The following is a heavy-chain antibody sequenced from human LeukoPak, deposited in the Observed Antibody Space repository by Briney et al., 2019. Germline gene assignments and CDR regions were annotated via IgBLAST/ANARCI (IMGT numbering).Heavy chain of an antibody. V-gene: IGHV4-39*01. CDR2: IYYSGST. D-gene: IGHD2-2*01. J-gene: IGHJ3*02. CDR1: GGSISSSSYY. CDR3: ANYCSITSCPHRRAFDI. Sequence: KTSETLSLTCTVSGGSISSSSYYWGWIRQPPGKGLEWIGSIYYSGSTYYNPSLKSRVTISVDTSKNQFSLKLSSVTAADTAVYYCANYCSITSCPHRRAFDIWGQGTMITVSS.